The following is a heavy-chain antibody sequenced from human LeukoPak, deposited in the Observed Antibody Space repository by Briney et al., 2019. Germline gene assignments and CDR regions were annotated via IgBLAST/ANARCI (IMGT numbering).Heavy chain of an antibody. CDR3: ARAYNGDYSPNDY. Sequence: GGSLRLSCAASGFTFSSSGMHWVRQAPGKGLEWVAAIWYDGSNKFYADSVKGRFTISRDNSKNTLYLQMNSLRVEDTAVYYCARAYNGDYSPNDYWGQGTLVTVSP. CDR2: IWYDGSNK. D-gene: IGHD4-17*01. CDR1: GFTFSSSG. V-gene: IGHV3-33*01. J-gene: IGHJ4*02.